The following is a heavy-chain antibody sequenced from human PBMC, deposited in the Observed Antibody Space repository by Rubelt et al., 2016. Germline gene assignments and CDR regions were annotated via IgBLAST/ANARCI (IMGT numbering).Heavy chain of an antibody. D-gene: IGHD1-26*01. J-gene: IGHJ6*02. CDR3: AGGKFSIDMDV. Sequence: QVHLHQSGPGLVKPSQTLSLTCSISGDSVSSSTATWNWIRQSPSRGLEWLGRTYYRSKWYDDYAASWKGRITVNPDTVKNQFSLQLISVTPEDAGVYYCAGGKFSIDMDVWGQGTTVTVSS. CDR2: TYYRSKWYD. V-gene: IGHV6-1*01. CDR1: GDSVSSSTAT.